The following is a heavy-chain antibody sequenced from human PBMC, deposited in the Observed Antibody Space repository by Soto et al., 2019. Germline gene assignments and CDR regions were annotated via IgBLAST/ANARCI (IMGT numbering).Heavy chain of an antibody. CDR2: IYYSGSI. V-gene: IGHV4-31*03. J-gene: IGHJ3*02. CDR1: GGSISSGGYY. CDR3: ARDRGGSSSWYHDAFDI. D-gene: IGHD6-13*01. Sequence: QVQLQEAGPGLVKPSQTLSLTCTVSGGSISSGGYYWSWIRQHPGKCLEGIGYIYYSGSIYYNLSLKSRVTISVDTSKNQFSLKLSSVTAADTAVYYCARDRGGSSSWYHDAFDIWGQGTMVTVSS.